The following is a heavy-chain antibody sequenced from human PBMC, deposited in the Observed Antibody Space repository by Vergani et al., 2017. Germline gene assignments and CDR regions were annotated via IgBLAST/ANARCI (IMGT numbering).Heavy chain of an antibody. CDR3: ATKSCGTPGCQIGYFRE. D-gene: IGHD1-1*01. Sequence: QVHLVESGGGVVQPGRSLRLSCVVSGFISSYYGMHWFRQAPGKGLEWVAVISYDGTQKYYADSVKGRFTIARDNSKSTLYLQMNSLRTEDTAVYYCATKSCGTPGCQIGYFREWGQGTLVTVSS. V-gene: IGHV3-30*03. CDR1: GFISSYYG. CDR2: ISYDGTQK. J-gene: IGHJ1*01.